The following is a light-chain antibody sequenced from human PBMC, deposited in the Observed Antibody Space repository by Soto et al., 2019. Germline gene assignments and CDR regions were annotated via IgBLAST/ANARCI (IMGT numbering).Light chain of an antibody. J-gene: IGKJ1*01. Sequence: EIVMTQSPATLSVSPGERATISCRASQSVSSKLTWYQQKPGQAPRLLIYDASTRATGVPARFSGSGSGTEFTLTISSLQSEDFAVYYCQQYNNWLWTFGQGTEVEIK. CDR1: QSVSSK. CDR3: QQYNNWLWT. CDR2: DAS. V-gene: IGKV3-15*01.